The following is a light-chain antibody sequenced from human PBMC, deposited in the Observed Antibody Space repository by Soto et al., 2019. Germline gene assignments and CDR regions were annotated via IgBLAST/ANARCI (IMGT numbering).Light chain of an antibody. CDR2: DAS. Sequence: IQMTQSPSTLSASVGDRITITCRASQSVSRRLAWYQQKPGKAPKLLIYDASSLESGVPSRFSGRGSGREFTLTISSLQPDDCATYYCHTYNSYSLHTFGQGTKLEIK. V-gene: IGKV1-5*01. CDR1: QSVSRR. CDR3: HTYNSYSLHT. J-gene: IGKJ2*01.